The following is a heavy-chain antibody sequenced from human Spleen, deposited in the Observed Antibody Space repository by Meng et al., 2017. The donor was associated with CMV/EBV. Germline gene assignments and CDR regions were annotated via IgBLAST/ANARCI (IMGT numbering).Heavy chain of an antibody. J-gene: IGHJ6*02. D-gene: IGHD4-11*01. Sequence: ASVKGTCKASGYTFTDYYMHWARQVPGKGLEWVGWINPNTGGTNYAQKFQGRVTMTRDTSISTVYMDLSSLRSDDTAVYCCERSRTAVTTVRMDVWGQGTTVTVSS. CDR2: INPNTGGT. V-gene: IGHV1-2*02. CDR3: ERSRTAVTTVRMDV. CDR1: GYTFTDYY.